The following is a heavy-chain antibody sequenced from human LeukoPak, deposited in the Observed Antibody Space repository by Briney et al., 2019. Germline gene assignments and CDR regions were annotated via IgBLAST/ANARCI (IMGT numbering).Heavy chain of an antibody. CDR2: ISGSGGST. D-gene: IGHD3-10*01. Sequence: GGSLRLSCAASGFTFSSYAMSWVRQAPGKGLEWVSAISGSGGSTYYADSVKGRFTISRDNAKNSLYLQMNSLRAEDTAVYYCARALRFGELSRFDYWGQGTLVTVSS. V-gene: IGHV3-23*01. J-gene: IGHJ4*02. CDR3: ARALRFGELSRFDY. CDR1: GFTFSSYA.